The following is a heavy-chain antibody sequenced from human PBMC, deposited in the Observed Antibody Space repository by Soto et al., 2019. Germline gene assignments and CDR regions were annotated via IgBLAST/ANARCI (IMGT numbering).Heavy chain of an antibody. Sequence: QVQLVQSGAEVKKPGSSVKVSCKASGGTFSSYTISWVRQAPGQGLEWMGRIIPILGIANYAQKFQGRVQITADKTTSTAYMGLGSLRSEDTAVYYCAREGSGYSPYGMDVWGHGTTVTVSS. J-gene: IGHJ6*02. CDR2: IIPILGIA. V-gene: IGHV1-69*08. CDR3: AREGSGYSPYGMDV. D-gene: IGHD5-18*01. CDR1: GGTFSSYT.